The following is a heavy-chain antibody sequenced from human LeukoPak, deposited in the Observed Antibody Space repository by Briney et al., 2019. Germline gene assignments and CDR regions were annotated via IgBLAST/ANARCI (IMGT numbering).Heavy chain of an antibody. CDR3: SRHGPFYGTAFYFDY. V-gene: IGHV4-39*01. J-gene: IGHJ4*02. D-gene: IGHD4-17*01. CDR1: GGSVSSSRNY. Sequence: PSETLSLTCFVSGGSVSSSRNYWGWIRQPPGKGLEWIGSINYSGSTSYNPSLKRRVTISVDTSKNQFSLRLSSVAAADTAFYYCSRHGPFYGTAFYFDYGGQGTLVTVSS. CDR2: INYSGST.